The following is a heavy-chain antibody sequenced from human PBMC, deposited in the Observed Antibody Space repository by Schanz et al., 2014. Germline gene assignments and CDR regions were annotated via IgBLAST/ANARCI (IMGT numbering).Heavy chain of an antibody. CDR1: GVSIGGYY. CDR3: ARLGVGDKAYYYYGTDV. J-gene: IGHJ6*02. CDR2: IFFSGST. V-gene: IGHV4-59*08. D-gene: IGHD1-26*01. Sequence: QVQLQESGPGLVKPSETLSLTCTVSGVSIGGYYWSWIRQPPGKGLEWIGYIFFSGSTTYNPSFNSRVTIALDMSKNHSALTLSSVTAADTAVYYCARLGVGDKAYYYYGTDVWGQGTTVLVSS.